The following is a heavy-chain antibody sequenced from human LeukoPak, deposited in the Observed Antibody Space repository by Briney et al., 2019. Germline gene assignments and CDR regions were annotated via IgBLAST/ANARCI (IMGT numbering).Heavy chain of an antibody. Sequence: SETLSLTCTVSGGSISSSPYYWGWIRQPPGKGLEWIGSIFYSGSTYYNPSLKSRVTISVDTSKNQFSLKLSSVTAADTAVYYCARVTGYMIEDYFDYWGQGTLVTVSS. J-gene: IGHJ4*02. V-gene: IGHV4-39*07. D-gene: IGHD3-22*01. CDR1: GGSISSSPYY. CDR3: ARVTGYMIEDYFDY. CDR2: IFYSGST.